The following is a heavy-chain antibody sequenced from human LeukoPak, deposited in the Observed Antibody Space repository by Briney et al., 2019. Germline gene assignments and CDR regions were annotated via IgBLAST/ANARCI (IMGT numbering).Heavy chain of an antibody. CDR1: GGSFSGYY. CDR2: IYYSGST. CDR3: ARDYGADWYFDL. D-gene: IGHD4-17*01. V-gene: IGHV4-59*01. J-gene: IGHJ2*01. Sequence: SETLSLTCGVYGGSFSGYYWSWIRQPPGKGLEWIGYIYYSGSTNYNPSLKSRVTTSVDTSKNQFSLKLSSVTAADTAVYYCARDYGADWYFDLWGRGTLVTVSS.